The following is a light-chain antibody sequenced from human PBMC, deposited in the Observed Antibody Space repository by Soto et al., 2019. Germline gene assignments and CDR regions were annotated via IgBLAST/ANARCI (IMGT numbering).Light chain of an antibody. J-gene: IGLJ3*02. V-gene: IGLV1-47*01. CDR1: NSNIGNNY. Sequence: QSVLTQPPSASASPGQRVTISCSGTNSNIGNNYVYWYRQLPGTAPKLLIFRDDQRPSGVPDRFSGSKSGTSASLAISGLRSEDEADYYCAAWDDSLSGPVFGGGNKLTVL. CDR3: AAWDDSLSGPV. CDR2: RDD.